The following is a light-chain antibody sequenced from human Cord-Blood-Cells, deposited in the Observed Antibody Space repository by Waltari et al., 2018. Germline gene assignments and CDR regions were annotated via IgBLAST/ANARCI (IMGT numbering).Light chain of an antibody. CDR3: QQYYSTPWT. CDR1: QRVLYSSNNKNY. V-gene: IGKV4-1*01. J-gene: IGKJ1*01. Sequence: DIVMTQSPDSLPVSLGERAHLHCKPSQRVLYSSNNKNYLAWYQQKPGQPPKLLIYWASTRESGVPDRFSGSGSGTDFTLTISSLQAEDVAVYYCQQYYSTPWTFGQGTKVEIK. CDR2: WAS.